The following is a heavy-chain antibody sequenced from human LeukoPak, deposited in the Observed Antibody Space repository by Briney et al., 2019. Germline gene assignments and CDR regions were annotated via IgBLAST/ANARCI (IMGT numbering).Heavy chain of an antibody. D-gene: IGHD3-10*01. J-gene: IGHJ4*02. CDR1: GFTFGSYI. CDR2: ISSGSSYI. CDR3: ARDSGGSTFDY. Sequence: GGSLRLSCAASGFTFGSYIMNWVRQAPGKGLEWVSSISSGSSYIYYADSVKGRFTISRDNAKNSLYLQMNSLRAEDTAVYYCARDSGGSTFDYWGQGTLVTVSS. V-gene: IGHV3-21*01.